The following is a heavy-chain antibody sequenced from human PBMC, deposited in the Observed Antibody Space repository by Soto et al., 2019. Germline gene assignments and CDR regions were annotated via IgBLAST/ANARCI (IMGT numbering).Heavy chain of an antibody. D-gene: IGHD6-19*01. Sequence: ASVKVSCKASGYTFISHTMHWVRQAPGQRLEWMGWINAGDGDTNYLQKFQGRVTITRDTSASTAYMELNSLTSEDTAMYYCARARSGWSSFHWWGQGTQVTVSS. CDR2: INAGDGDT. V-gene: IGHV1-3*01. CDR1: GYTFISHT. CDR3: ARARSGWSSFHW. J-gene: IGHJ4*02.